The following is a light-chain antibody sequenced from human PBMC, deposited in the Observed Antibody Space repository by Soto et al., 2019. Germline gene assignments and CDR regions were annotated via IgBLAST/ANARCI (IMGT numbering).Light chain of an antibody. V-gene: IGKV3-20*01. CDR3: QQYGSSFT. CDR2: GAS. CDR1: QSVSSSY. J-gene: IGKJ3*01. Sequence: ESVLTQSPGTLSLSPGERATLSCRASQSVSSSYLAWYQQKPGQAPRLLIYGASSRATGIPDRFSGSVSGTDFTLTISRLEPEDFAVYYCQQYGSSFTFGPGTKVAIK.